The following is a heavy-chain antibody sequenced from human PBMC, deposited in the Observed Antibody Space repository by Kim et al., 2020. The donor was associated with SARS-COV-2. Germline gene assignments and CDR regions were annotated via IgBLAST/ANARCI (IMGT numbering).Heavy chain of an antibody. CDR1: GGSISSYY. V-gene: IGHV4-59*01. J-gene: IGHJ4*02. D-gene: IGHD3-22*01. Sequence: SETLSLTCTVSGGSISSYYWSWIRQPPGKGLEWIGYIYYSGSTNYNPSLKSRVTISVDTSKNQFSLKLSSVTAADTAVYYCARGLYYDSSGDWGQGTLVTVSS. CDR3: ARGLYYDSSGD. CDR2: IYYSGST.